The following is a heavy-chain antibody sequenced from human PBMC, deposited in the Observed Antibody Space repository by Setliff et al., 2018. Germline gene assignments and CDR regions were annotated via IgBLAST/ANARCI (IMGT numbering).Heavy chain of an antibody. CDR1: GGSISSYY. CDR3: ARSLELPGENWFDP. D-gene: IGHD1-26*01. V-gene: IGHV4-59*08. Sequence: SETLSLTCTVSGGSISSYYWSWIRQPPGKGLEWIGYIYHSGSTYYNPSLKSRVTISVDRSKNQFSLKLSSVTAADTAVYYCARSLELPGENWFDPWGQGTLVTVSS. J-gene: IGHJ5*02. CDR2: IYHSGST.